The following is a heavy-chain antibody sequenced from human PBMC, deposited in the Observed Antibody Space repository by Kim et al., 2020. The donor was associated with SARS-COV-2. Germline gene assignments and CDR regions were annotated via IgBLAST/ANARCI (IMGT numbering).Heavy chain of an antibody. CDR3: ARGAYGDVSFDY. D-gene: IGHD4-17*01. CDR2: T. J-gene: IGHJ4*02. V-gene: IGHV1-18*01. Sequence: TKYGQKVQGRVIMTTDPATNTAYMELWSTRSDDTAMYYCARGAYGDVSFDYWGQGTLVTVSS.